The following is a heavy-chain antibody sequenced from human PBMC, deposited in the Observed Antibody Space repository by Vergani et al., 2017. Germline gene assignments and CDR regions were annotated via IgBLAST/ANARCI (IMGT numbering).Heavy chain of an antibody. D-gene: IGHD2/OR15-2a*01. V-gene: IGHV3-30*02. CDR3: ANSVIAGNVGVAYFGMDV. CDR2: IRYDGSSE. Sequence: QVQILRSGGGVVQPGGPLRLSCTLSGFTLNTYGIHWVRQAQGKGLEWVSFIRYDGSSEYYGDSVKGRFTISRDKSQNTVNLQMNSLRTEDTAVYFCANSVIAGNVGVAYFGMDVWGRGTTVTVSS. J-gene: IGHJ6*02. CDR1: GFTLNTYG.